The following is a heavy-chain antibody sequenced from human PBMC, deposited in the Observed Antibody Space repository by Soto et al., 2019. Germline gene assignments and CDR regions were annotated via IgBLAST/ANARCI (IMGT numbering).Heavy chain of an antibody. CDR2: IYYSGST. CDR3: ARCGGIAARPVDY. Sequence: QVQLQESGPGLVKPSQTLSLTCTVSGGSISSGGYYWSWIRQHPGKGLEWIGYIYYSGSTYYNPSLNRRVTISVDTSKNQLSLKLSSVTAADTAVYYCARCGGIAARPVDYWGQGTLVTVSS. D-gene: IGHD6-6*01. J-gene: IGHJ4*02. V-gene: IGHV4-31*03. CDR1: GGSISSGGYY.